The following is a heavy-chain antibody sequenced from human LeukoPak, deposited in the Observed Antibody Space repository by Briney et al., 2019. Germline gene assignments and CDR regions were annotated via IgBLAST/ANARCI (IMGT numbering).Heavy chain of an antibody. V-gene: IGHV1-2*02. J-gene: IGHJ4*02. D-gene: IGHD3-22*01. CDR1: GYTFTGYY. Sequence: GASVKVPCRASGYTFTGYYMHWVRQAPGQGLECMGWINPNSGGTNYAQKFQGRVTMTRDTSISTAYMELSGLRSDDTAVYYCARDDYYDSSGYDYWGQGTLVTVSS. CDR2: INPNSGGT. CDR3: ARDDYYDSSGYDY.